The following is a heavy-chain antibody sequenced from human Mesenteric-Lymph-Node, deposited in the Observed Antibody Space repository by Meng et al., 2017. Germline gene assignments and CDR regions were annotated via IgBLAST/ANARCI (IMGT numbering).Heavy chain of an antibody. V-gene: IGHV3-30*04. CDR3: AGDYDYVWGSSPSKTHFDY. CDR1: GFTFSSYA. D-gene: IGHD3-16*01. Sequence: GGSLRLSCAASGFTFSSYAMHWVRQAPGKGLEWVAVISYDGSNKYYADSVKGRFTISRDNSKNTLYLQMNSLRAEDTAVYYCAGDYDYVWGSSPSKTHFDYWGQGTLVTVSS. CDR2: ISYDGSNK. J-gene: IGHJ4*02.